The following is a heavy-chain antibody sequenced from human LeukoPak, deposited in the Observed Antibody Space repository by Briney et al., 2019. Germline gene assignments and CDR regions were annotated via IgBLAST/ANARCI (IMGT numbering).Heavy chain of an antibody. CDR1: GYTFTGYY. Sequence: ASVKVSCKASGYTFTGYYMHWVRQAPGQGLEWMGWINPNSGGTNYAQKFQGRVTMPRDTSISTAYMELSRLRSDDTAVYYCARDSSSSFNWFDPWGQGTLVTVSS. D-gene: IGHD6-13*01. CDR3: ARDSSSSFNWFDP. V-gene: IGHV1-2*02. CDR2: INPNSGGT. J-gene: IGHJ5*02.